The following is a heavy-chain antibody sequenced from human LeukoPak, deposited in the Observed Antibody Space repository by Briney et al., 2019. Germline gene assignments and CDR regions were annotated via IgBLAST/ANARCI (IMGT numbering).Heavy chain of an antibody. Sequence: SHTLSLTCTVSGGSIRSYCWSWIRQPPGKGLEWIAYIYYTGSTDHNPSLKSRVTISVNTSKNKYSLKLSCVTAADTAVYYCATDYSTHLGHFDCWGGGTLVTVS. V-gene: IGHV4-59*12. D-gene: IGHD4-11*01. CDR1: GGSIRSYC. CDR3: ATDYSTHLGHFDC. CDR2: IYYTGST. J-gene: IGHJ4*02.